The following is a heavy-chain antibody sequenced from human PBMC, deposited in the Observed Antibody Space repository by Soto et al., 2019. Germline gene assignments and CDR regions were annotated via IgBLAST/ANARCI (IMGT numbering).Heavy chain of an antibody. CDR1: GFTFSTYS. V-gene: IGHV3-21*01. D-gene: IGHD3-10*01. J-gene: IGHJ6*02. CDR2: ITGSSGHK. Sequence: PGRSLRLSCTASGFTFSTYSLNWVRQAPGKGLEWVSFITGSSGHKFYADSLRGRFTISRDNAKNSLYLQMNNLRAEDAAIYYCARDGEGHFGLDVWGQGTTVTVSS. CDR3: ARDGEGHFGLDV.